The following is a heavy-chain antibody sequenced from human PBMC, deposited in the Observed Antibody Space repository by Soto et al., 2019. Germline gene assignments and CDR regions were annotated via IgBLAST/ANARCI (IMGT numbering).Heavy chain of an antibody. CDR1: GGSISSYY. V-gene: IGHV4-59*08. Sequence: SETLSLTCTVSGGSISSYYWSWIRQPPGKGLEWIGYIYYSGSTNYNPSLKSRVTISVDTSKNQFSLKLSSVTAADTAVYYCARATYYDILTGYYPPLNAFDIWGQGTMVTVSS. J-gene: IGHJ3*02. CDR2: IYYSGST. D-gene: IGHD3-9*01. CDR3: ARATYYDILTGYYPPLNAFDI.